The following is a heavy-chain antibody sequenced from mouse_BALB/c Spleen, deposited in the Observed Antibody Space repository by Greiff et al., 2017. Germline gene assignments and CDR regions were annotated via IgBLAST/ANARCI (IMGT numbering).Heavy chain of an antibody. V-gene: IGHV5-17*02. J-gene: IGHJ3*01. Sequence: EVKLVESGGGLVQPGGSRKLSCAASGFTFSSFGMHWVRQAPEKGLEWVAYISSGSSTIYYADTVKGRFTISRDNPKNTLFLQMTSLRSEDTAMYYCADLFAYWGQGTLVTVSA. CDR3: ADLFAY. CDR1: GFTFSSFG. CDR2: ISSGSSTI.